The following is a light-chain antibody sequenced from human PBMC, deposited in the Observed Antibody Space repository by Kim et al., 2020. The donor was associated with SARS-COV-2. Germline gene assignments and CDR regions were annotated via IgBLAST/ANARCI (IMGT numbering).Light chain of an antibody. V-gene: IGKV3-20*01. J-gene: IGKJ1*01. CDR1: QSVSNSY. Sequence: EIVLTQSPGTLSLSPGERATLSCRASQSVSNSYLAWYQQKPGQAPRLLIYGSSSRATGIPDRFSGSGSGTDFTLTISRLESEDFAVYYCQQYGNSVWAFGQGTKVDIK. CDR2: GSS. CDR3: QQYGNSVWA.